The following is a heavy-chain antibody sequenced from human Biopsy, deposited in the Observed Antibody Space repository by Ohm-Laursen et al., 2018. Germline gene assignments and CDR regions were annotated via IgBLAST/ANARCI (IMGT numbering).Heavy chain of an antibody. CDR1: GGSITYDY. V-gene: IGHV4-59*07. CDR2: ISKGGDT. CDR3: ARLYRLDDYWNDDPPDAFDV. D-gene: IGHD1-1*01. Sequence: SDTLSLTCTVSGGSITYDYWSWIRQSPGKGLEWIGFISKGGDTTYNPSLRGRVAISVDTSKNQFSLKLSSVTAADTAIFFCARLYRLDDYWNDDPPDAFDVWGQGTRVTVSS. J-gene: IGHJ3*01.